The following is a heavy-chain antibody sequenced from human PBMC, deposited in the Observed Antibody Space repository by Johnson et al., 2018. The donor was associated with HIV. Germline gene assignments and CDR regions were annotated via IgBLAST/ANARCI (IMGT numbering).Heavy chain of an antibody. D-gene: IGHD3-22*01. CDR1: GSTVSSNY. Sequence: EVQLVESGGDLIQPGGSLRLSCAASGSTVSSNYMSWVRQAPGKGLEWVSVIYSGGTTHYADSVKGRFTISRDNFKSTLYLQMNSLRVEDTAVYYCAKDKGYYDSSGPKGIWGQGTMVTVSS. CDR2: IYSGGTT. CDR3: AKDKGYYDSSGPKGI. J-gene: IGHJ3*02. V-gene: IGHV3-53*01.